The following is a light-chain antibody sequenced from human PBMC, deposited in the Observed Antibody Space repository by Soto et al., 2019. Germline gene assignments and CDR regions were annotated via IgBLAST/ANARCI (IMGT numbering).Light chain of an antibody. CDR2: KVS. J-gene: IGKJ1*01. V-gene: IGKV2-30*01. Sequence: DVVMTQSPLSLPVTLGQPASISCRSSQSLVYSDGITYLNWFQQRPGQSPRRLIYKVSNRDSAVPDRFSGSGSGTDFTLKISRVEAEDVGVYYCMQGTHWPPTFGQGTKVEIK. CDR3: MQGTHWPPT. CDR1: QSLVYSDGITY.